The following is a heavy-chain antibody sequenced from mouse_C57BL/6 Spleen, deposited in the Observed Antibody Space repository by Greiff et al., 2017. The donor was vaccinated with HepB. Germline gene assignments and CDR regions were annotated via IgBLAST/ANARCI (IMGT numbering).Heavy chain of an antibody. D-gene: IGHD2-4*01. J-gene: IGHJ4*01. CDR1: GYAFSSYW. CDR3: ARGGLRRRYYAMDY. CDR2: IYPGDGDT. V-gene: IGHV1-80*01. Sequence: VQLQQSGAELVKPGASVKISCKASGYAFSSYWMNWVKQRPGKGLEWIGQIYPGDGDTNYNGKFKGKATLTADKSSSTAYMQLSSLTSEDSAVYFWARGGLRRRYYAMDYWGQGTSVTVSS.